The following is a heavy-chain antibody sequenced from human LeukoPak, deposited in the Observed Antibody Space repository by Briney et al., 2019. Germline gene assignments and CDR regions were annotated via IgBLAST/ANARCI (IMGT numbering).Heavy chain of an antibody. J-gene: IGHJ4*02. CDR3: ARDGGGIAAAGVENFDY. CDR2: IYSGGNT. V-gene: IGHV3-53*01. Sequence: PGGSLRLSCAVSGLTVSSNYISWVRQAPGKGLEWVSVIYSGGNTYYTDSVKGRFTISRDNSKNTLYLQMNSLRVEDTAVYYCARDGGGIAAAGVENFDYWGQGTLVTVSS. D-gene: IGHD6-13*01. CDR1: GLTVSSNY.